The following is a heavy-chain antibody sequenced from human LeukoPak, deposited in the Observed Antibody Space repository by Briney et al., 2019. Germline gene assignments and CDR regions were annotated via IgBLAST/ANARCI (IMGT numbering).Heavy chain of an antibody. CDR1: GFTFSSYG. D-gene: IGHD3-22*01. CDR2: IWCDGSNK. J-gene: IGHJ3*02. Sequence: RLSCAAAGFTFSSYGMDWVRQAPGKGLGWVAVIWCDGSNKYYADSVKGRLTISRHNPENTLYLQMNSLRAEDTAVYYCARDVPAYYYDSSGYTDAFDIWGQGSMVTVSS. V-gene: IGHV3-33*01. CDR3: ARDVPAYYYDSSGYTDAFDI.